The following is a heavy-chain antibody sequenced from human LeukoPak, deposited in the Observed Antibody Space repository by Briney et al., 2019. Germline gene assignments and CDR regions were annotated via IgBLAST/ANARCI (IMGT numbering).Heavy chain of an antibody. V-gene: IGHV4-61*01. CDR3: AREGGSGWYEYHFDY. CDR1: GGSVSSGSYY. CDR2: IYYSGST. D-gene: IGHD6-19*01. Sequence: SQTLSLTCTVSGGSVSSGSYYWSWIRQPPGKGLEWIGYIYYSGSTNYNPSLKSRVTISVDTSKNQFSLKLSSVTAADTAVYYCAREGGSGWYEYHFDYWGQGTLVTVSS. J-gene: IGHJ4*02.